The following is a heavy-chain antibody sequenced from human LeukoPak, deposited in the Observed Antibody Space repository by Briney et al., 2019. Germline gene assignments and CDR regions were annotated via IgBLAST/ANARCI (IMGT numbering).Heavy chain of an antibody. D-gene: IGHD3-16*01. CDR3: ARLVRFAPPDY. Sequence: SETLSLTCAVYGGSFSGYYWSWIRQPPGKGLEWIGSIYYSGSTYYNPSLKSRVTISVDTSKNQFSLKLSSVTAADTAVYYCARLVRFAPPDYWGQGTLVTVSS. J-gene: IGHJ4*02. CDR1: GGSFSGYY. CDR2: IYYSGST. V-gene: IGHV4-34*01.